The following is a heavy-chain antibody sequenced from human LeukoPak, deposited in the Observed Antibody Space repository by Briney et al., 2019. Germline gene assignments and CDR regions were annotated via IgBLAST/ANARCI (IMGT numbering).Heavy chain of an antibody. J-gene: IGHJ3*02. V-gene: IGHV4-59*01. CDR1: GGSISSYY. Sequence: PSETLSVSCTVSGGSISSYYWSWIRQPPGKGLEWIGYIYYSGSTNYNPSLKSRVTISVDTSKNQFSLKLSSVTAADTAVYYCARSITNCLDAFDIWGQGTMVTVSS. CDR2: IYYSGST. CDR3: ARSITNCLDAFDI. D-gene: IGHD3-3*01.